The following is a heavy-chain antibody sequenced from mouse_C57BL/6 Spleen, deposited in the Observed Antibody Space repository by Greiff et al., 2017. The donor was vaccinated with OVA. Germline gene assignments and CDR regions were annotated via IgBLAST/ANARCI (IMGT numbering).Heavy chain of an antibody. D-gene: IGHD2-13*01. CDR3: TEPVTVFDY. CDR1: GFTFSNYW. CDR2: IRLKSDNYAT. Sequence: EVQLVESGGGLVQPGGSMKLSCVASGFTFSNYWMNWVRQSPEKGLEWVAQIRLKSDNYATHYAESVKGRFTISRDDSKSSVYLQMNNLRAEDTGIYYCTEPVTVFDYWGQGTTLTVSS. J-gene: IGHJ2*01. V-gene: IGHV6-3*01.